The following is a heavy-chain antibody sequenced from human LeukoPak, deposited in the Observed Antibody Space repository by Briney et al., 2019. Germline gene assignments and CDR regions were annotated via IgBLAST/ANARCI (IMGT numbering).Heavy chain of an antibody. D-gene: IGHD3-3*01. CDR3: ARSYYDFWSGDTYNWFDP. Sequence: GASVKVSCKASGYTFTGYYMHWVRQAPGQGLEWMGWINPNSGGTNYAQKFQGRVTMTRDTSISTAYMELSRLRSDDTAVYYCARSYYDFWSGDTYNWFDPWGQGTLVTVSS. J-gene: IGHJ5*02. CDR1: GYTFTGYY. CDR2: INPNSGGT. V-gene: IGHV1-2*02.